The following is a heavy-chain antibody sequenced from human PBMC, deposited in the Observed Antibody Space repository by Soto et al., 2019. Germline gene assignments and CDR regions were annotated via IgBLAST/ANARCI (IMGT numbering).Heavy chain of an antibody. D-gene: IGHD3-3*01. CDR1: GFTFSSYG. CDR2: ISYDGSNK. J-gene: IGHJ4*02. V-gene: IGHV3-30*18. Sequence: GGSLRLSCAASGFTFSSYGMHWVRQAPGKGLEWVAVISYDGSNKYYADSVKGRFTISRDNSKNTLYLQMNSLRAEDTAVYYCANTLRFLEWSYFDYWGQGTLVTVSS. CDR3: ANTLRFLEWSYFDY.